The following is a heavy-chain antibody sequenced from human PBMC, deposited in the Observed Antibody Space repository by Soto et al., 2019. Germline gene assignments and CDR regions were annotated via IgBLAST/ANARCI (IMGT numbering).Heavy chain of an antibody. D-gene: IGHD3-22*01. CDR3: ARDFLDTSGLFDY. CDR1: GFTFTNAW. CDR2: IKSKTDGGTT. J-gene: IGHJ4*02. Sequence: GGSLRLSCATSGFTFTNAWMSWVRQAPGKGLEWVGRIKSKTDGGTTDFAAPVKGRFTISRDDSKNTLFLQMSSLSFEDTAVYYCARDFLDTSGLFDYWGQGTLVTVSS. V-gene: IGHV3-15*01.